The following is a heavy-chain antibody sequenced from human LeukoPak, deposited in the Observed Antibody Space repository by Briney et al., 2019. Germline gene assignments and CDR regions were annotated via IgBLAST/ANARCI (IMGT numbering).Heavy chain of an antibody. D-gene: IGHD3-3*02. CDR1: GDSISSGDYY. CDR2: IHYSGST. Sequence: TSQTLSLTCSVSGDSISSGDYYWSWIRQPPGKGLEWIGYIHYSGSTYYNPSLRSRVTISADTSKNQFSLRLRSVTAADTAVYYCAALAKGNWFDPWGQGTLVTVSS. CDR3: AALAKGNWFDP. V-gene: IGHV4-30-4*01. J-gene: IGHJ5*02.